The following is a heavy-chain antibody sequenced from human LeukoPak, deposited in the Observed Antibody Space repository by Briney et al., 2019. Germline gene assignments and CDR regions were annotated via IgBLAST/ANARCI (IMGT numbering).Heavy chain of an antibody. J-gene: IGHJ4*02. Sequence: GGSLRLSCAASGFTFSSYEMNWVRQAPGKGLEWVSYISSSGSTIYYADSVKGRFTISRDNSKNTLYLQMNSLRAEDTAVYYCAKDGTYCGGDCYLGVDYWGQGTLVTVSS. CDR3: AKDGTYCGGDCYLGVDY. CDR1: GFTFSSYE. D-gene: IGHD2-21*02. V-gene: IGHV3-48*03. CDR2: ISSSGSTI.